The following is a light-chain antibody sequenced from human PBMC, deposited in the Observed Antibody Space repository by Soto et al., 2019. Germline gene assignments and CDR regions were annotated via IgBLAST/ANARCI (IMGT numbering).Light chain of an antibody. CDR1: QSVLYSSNNKNY. J-gene: IGKJ2*01. CDR3: QQYYSTPYT. CDR2: WAS. V-gene: IGKV4-1*01. Sequence: DIVMTQSADSLAVSLGERTTINCKSSQSVLYSSNNKNYLAWYQHKPGQPPNLLIYWASTRESGVPDRFSGSGSGTDFTLTISSLQAEDVEVYYCQQYYSTPYTFGQGTKLEIK.